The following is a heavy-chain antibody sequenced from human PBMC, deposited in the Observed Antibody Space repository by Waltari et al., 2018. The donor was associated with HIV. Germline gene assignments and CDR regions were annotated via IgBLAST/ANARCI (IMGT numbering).Heavy chain of an antibody. D-gene: IGHD2-15*01. CDR2: VYNDGGN. V-gene: IGHV4-59*13. Sequence: QVQLLESGPGLVKPSETLSLTCDVAGGSISLYFWTWIRQAPGKTLEWIGSVYNDGGNECNPSSKSRVTMSLDSDNVQFSLKLNSVSASATARYYCARCSFSSYYYFDLWGQGTHVTVSS. J-gene: IGHJ4*02. CDR1: GGSISLYF. CDR3: ARCSFSSYYYFDL.